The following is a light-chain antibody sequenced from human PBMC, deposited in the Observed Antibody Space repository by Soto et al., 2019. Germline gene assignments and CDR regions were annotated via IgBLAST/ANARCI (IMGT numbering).Light chain of an antibody. J-gene: IGKJ1*01. CDR3: QQYGSSPRT. V-gene: IGKV3-20*01. Sequence: DIVLTQSPGILSLSPGERATLSCRASRSVGSIYLAWYQQKPGQAPRLLIHGASSRATGIPDRFSGSGSGTDFTLTISRLEPEDFAVYYCQQYGSSPRTFGQGTKVEIK. CDR2: GAS. CDR1: RSVGSIY.